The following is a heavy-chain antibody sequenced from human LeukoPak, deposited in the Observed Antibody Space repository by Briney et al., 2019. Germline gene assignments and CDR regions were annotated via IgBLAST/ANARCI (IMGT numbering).Heavy chain of an antibody. CDR2: IWYDGSNK. Sequence: PGGSLRLSCVASGFTLSSYGMHWVRQAPGKGLEWVAVIWYDGSNKYYADSVKGRFTISRDNSKNTLYLQMNSLRAEDTAVYYCAKCGRSGSYSTYYFDYWGQGTLVTVSS. J-gene: IGHJ4*02. CDR1: GFTLSSYG. V-gene: IGHV3-33*06. CDR3: AKCGRSGSYSTYYFDY. D-gene: IGHD1-26*01.